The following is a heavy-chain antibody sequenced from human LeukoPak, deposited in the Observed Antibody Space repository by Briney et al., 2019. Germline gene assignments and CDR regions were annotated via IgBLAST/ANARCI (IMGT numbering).Heavy chain of an antibody. D-gene: IGHD2-2*02. V-gene: IGHV1-18*01. J-gene: IGHJ6*02. Sequence: APVKVSCTASGYTFTIYGISWVRQAPGQGLEWMGWISAYNGNTNYAQKLQGRVTMTTDTSTSTAYMELRSLRSDDTAVYYCARDHLLGYCSSTSCYTGSYSYYYGMDVWGQGTTVTVSS. CDR3: ARDHLLGYCSSTSCYTGSYSYYYGMDV. CDR2: ISAYNGNT. CDR1: GYTFTIYG.